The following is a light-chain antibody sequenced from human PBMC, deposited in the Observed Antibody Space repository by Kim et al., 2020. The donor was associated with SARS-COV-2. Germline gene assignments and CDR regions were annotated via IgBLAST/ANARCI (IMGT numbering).Light chain of an antibody. Sequence: IALSATGSDLNCGAGYDVPWFQQFPGAAPKRVVLGNSNRPSGVPDRFSGSKSGTSASLAITGRQAEDEADYHCQSYDIGLSGALFGGGTQLTVL. J-gene: IGLJ2*01. V-gene: IGLV1-40*01. CDR1: DLNCGAGYD. CDR2: GNS. CDR3: QSYDIGLSGAL.